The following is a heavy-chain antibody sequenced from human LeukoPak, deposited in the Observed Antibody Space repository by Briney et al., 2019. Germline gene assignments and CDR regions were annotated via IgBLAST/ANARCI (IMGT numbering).Heavy chain of an antibody. CDR2: ISTNSDTI. CDR1: GFTFSSYT. D-gene: IGHD4-17*01. J-gene: IGHJ4*02. CDR3: ARDLYGGYFAY. Sequence: GGSLRLSCAASGFTFSSYTMNWVRQAPGKGLEWISYISTNSDTIYYADSVKGRFTISRDNAKNSLFLQMSSLRAEDTAVYYCARDLYGGYFAYWGQGTLVTVSS. V-gene: IGHV3-48*01.